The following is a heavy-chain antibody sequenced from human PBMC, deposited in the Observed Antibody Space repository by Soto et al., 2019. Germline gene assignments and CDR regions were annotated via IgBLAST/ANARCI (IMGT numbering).Heavy chain of an antibody. CDR3: AKSDSSGSPIDY. Sequence: WSLRLSCAASGFTFSSYAMSWVRQAPGKGLEWVSAISGSGGSTYYADSVKGRFTISRDNSKNTLYLQMNSLRAEDTAVYYCAKSDSSGSPIDYWGQGTLVTVSS. J-gene: IGHJ4*02. V-gene: IGHV3-23*01. CDR1: GFTFSSYA. CDR2: ISGSGGST. D-gene: IGHD3-22*01.